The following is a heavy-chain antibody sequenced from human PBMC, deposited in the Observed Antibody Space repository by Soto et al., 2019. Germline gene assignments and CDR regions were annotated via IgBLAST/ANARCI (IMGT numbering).Heavy chain of an antibody. Sequence: GGSLRLSCAASGFTFSDYYMSWIRQAPGKGLEWVSYISSSGSTIYYADSVKGRFTISRDNAKNSLYLQMNSLRAEDTAVYYCAREIRHRPYSSGWYEYYYYGMDVWGQGTTVTVSS. CDR3: AREIRHRPYSSGWYEYYYYGMDV. CDR1: GFTFSDYY. CDR2: ISSSGSTI. V-gene: IGHV3-11*01. D-gene: IGHD6-19*01. J-gene: IGHJ6*02.